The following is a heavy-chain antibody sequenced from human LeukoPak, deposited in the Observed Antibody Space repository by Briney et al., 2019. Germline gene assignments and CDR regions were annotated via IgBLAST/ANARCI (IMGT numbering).Heavy chain of an antibody. CDR2: IYSGGST. J-gene: IGHJ6*03. V-gene: IGHV3-53*01. Sequence: GGSLRLSCAASGFTVSSNYMSWVRQAPGKGLEWVSVIYSGGSTYYADSVKGRFTISRDKSKKTLSLQMNSLRAEDTAVYYCARGDRKSYYYMDVWGKGTTVTVSS. D-gene: IGHD1-14*01. CDR3: ARGDRKSYYYMDV. CDR1: GFTVSSNY.